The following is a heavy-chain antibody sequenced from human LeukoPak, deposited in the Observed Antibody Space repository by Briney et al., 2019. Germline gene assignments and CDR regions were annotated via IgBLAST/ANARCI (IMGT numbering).Heavy chain of an antibody. V-gene: IGHV1-2*02. D-gene: IGHD3-22*01. J-gene: IGHJ4*02. CDR1: GYTFTGYY. Sequence: ASVKVSCKASGYTFTGYYMHWVRQAPGQGLEWMGWINPNSGGTNYAQKFQGRVTMTRDTSISTAYMELSRLRSDDTAVYYCARLSQYYFDSTFDYWGQGTLVTVSS. CDR3: ARLSQYYFDSTFDY. CDR2: INPNSGGT.